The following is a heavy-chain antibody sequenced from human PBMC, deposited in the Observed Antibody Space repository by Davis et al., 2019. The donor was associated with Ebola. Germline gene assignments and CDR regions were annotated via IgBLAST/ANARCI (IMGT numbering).Heavy chain of an antibody. V-gene: IGHV1-3*01. CDR3: ARGSSKAYYYYGMDV. D-gene: IGHD6-6*01. J-gene: IGHJ6*02. CDR1: GYTFTSYA. CDR2: INAGNGNT. Sequence: AASVKVSCKASGYTFTSYAMHWVRQAPGQRLEWMGWINAGNGNTKYSQKFQGRVTITRDTSASTAYMELSSRRSEDTAVYYCARGSSKAYYYYGMDVWGQGTTVTVSS.